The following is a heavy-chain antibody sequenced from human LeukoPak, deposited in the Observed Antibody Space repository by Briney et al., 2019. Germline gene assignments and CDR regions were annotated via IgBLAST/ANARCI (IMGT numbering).Heavy chain of an antibody. V-gene: IGHV4-39*07. CDR1: GGSISSSSYY. Sequence: SETLSLTCTVSGGSISSSSYYWGWIRQPPGKGLEWIGSIYYSGSTYYNPSLKSRVTISVDTSKNQFSLKLSSVTAADTAVYYCARDRGSGYRDYWGQGTLVTVSS. CDR2: IYYSGST. D-gene: IGHD3-22*01. J-gene: IGHJ4*02. CDR3: ARDRGSGYRDY.